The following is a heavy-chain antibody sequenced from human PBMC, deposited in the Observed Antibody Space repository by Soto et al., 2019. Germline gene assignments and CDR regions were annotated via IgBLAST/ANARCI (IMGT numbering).Heavy chain of an antibody. CDR2: IYYSGST. CDR1: GASITSGDYY. Sequence: QVQLQESGPGLVKASQTLSITCTVSGASITSGDYYWSCIRQPPGNGLEWIGYIYYSGSTYYSPSLRSRLSISVDTSKNTFSLKLSSVTAADTAVYFCASPGAGRVDLGEAFDIWGQGTMVTVSS. J-gene: IGHJ3*02. V-gene: IGHV4-30-4*01. CDR3: ASPGAGRVDLGEAFDI. D-gene: IGHD3-16*01.